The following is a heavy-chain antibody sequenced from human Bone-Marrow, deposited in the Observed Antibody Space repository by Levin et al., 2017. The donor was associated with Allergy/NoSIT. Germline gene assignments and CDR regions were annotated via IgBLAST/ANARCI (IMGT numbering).Heavy chain of an antibody. CDR1: GYTFTSFD. J-gene: IGHJ4*02. V-gene: IGHV1-8*01. CDR2: MYPNSDNA. CDR3: ARGELGSGYLFHY. D-gene: IGHD5-12*01. Sequence: ASVKVSCKTSGYTFTSFDINWVRQATGQGLEWMGWMYPNSDNAGYAQKFKGRVTMTRNTSISTAYMELSSLRSEDTAIYYCARGELGSGYLFHYWGQGTLVTVSS.